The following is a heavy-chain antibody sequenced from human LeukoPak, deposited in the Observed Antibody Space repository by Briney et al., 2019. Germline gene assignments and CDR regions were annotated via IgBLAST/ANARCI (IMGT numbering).Heavy chain of an antibody. D-gene: IGHD2-15*01. CDR1: GYTFTSYA. CDR2: INAGNGST. J-gene: IGHJ5*02. V-gene: IGHV1-3*01. Sequence: GASVKVSCKASGYTFTSYAMHWVRQAPGQRLEWMGWINAGNGSTKYSQKFQGRVTITRDTSASTAYMELSSLRSEDTAVYYCAREDCSGGSCYPIYLNWFDPWGQGTLVTVSS. CDR3: AREDCSGGSCYPIYLNWFDP.